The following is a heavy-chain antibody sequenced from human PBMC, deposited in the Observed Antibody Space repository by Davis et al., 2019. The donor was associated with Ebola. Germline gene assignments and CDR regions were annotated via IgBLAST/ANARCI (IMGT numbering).Heavy chain of an antibody. CDR1: GFTFDDYA. Sequence: GGSLRLSCAASGFTFDDYAMHWVRQAPGKGLEWVSGISWNSGSIGYADSVRGRFTISRDNSKNTLYLQMNSLRAEDTAVYYCAKGRSIWYGYYYGMDVWGQGTTVTVSS. CDR2: ISWNSGSI. J-gene: IGHJ6*02. D-gene: IGHD6-13*01. V-gene: IGHV3-9*01. CDR3: AKGRSIWYGYYYGMDV.